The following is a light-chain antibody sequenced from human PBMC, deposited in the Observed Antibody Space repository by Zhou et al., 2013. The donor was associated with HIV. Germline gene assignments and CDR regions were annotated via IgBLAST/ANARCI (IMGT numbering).Light chain of an antibody. CDR2: GAS. CDR1: QSVISSY. J-gene: IGKJ1*01. V-gene: IGKV3-20*01. CDR3: QQYDSSPRT. Sequence: EIVLTQSPGTLSLSPGERVTLSCRASQSVISSYLAWHQQKPGQAPRVLIYGASSRATGVPDRFSGSGSGTDFTLTISRLEPEDFAVYYCQQYDSSPRTFGQGTKVEIK.